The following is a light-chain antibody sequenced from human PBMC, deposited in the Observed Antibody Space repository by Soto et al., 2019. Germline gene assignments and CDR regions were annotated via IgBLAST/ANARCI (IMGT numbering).Light chain of an antibody. Sequence: EIVLTQFPATLSLSLGERATLSCRASQSVSTFLAWYQQKPGQAPRLVVYYASTRATGIPARFSGSGSGTDFTLTISSLQPEDFVVYYCQQRSSWRVTFGGGTKVEIK. J-gene: IGKJ4*01. CDR1: QSVSTF. CDR2: YAS. CDR3: QQRSSWRVT. V-gene: IGKV3-11*01.